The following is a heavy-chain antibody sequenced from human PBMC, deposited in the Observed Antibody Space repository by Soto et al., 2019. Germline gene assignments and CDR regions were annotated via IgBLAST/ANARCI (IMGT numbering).Heavy chain of an antibody. Sequence: GGSLRLSCAASGFTFSGSAMHWVRQASGKGLEWVGRIRSKANSYATAYAASVKGRFTISRDDSKNTAYLQMNSLKTEDTAVYYCTKAAESERNDVWDVWGQGTTVTVSS. CDR2: IRSKANSYAT. D-gene: IGHD1-1*01. CDR3: TKAAESERNDVWDV. CDR1: GFTFSGSA. V-gene: IGHV3-73*01. J-gene: IGHJ6*02.